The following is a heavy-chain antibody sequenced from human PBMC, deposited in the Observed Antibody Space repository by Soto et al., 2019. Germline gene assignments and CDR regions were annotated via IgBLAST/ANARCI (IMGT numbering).Heavy chain of an antibody. D-gene: IGHD3-10*01. J-gene: IGHJ6*03. CDR2: ISGSGGST. CDR3: AKPRVVDGSGSYYTPYYYYYMDV. Sequence: GGSLRLSCAASGFTFSSYAMSWVRQAPGKGLEWVSAISGSGGSTYYADSVKGRFTISRDNSKNTLYLQMNSLRAEERAIYYCAKPRVVDGSGSYYTPYYYYYMDVWGKGTTVTVSS. V-gene: IGHV3-23*01. CDR1: GFTFSSYA.